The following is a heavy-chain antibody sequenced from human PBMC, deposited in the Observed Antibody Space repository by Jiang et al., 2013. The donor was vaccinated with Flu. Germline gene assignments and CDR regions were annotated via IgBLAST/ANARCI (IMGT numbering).Heavy chain of an antibody. CDR2: INTNTGNP. J-gene: IGHJ5*02. CDR1: GYTFTSYA. V-gene: IGHV7-4-1*01. Sequence: QSGSELKKPGASVKVSCKASGYTFTSYAMNWVRQAPGQGLEWMGWINTNTGNPTYAQGFTGRFVFSLDTSVSTAYLQICSLKAEDTAVYYCARGRDYDFWSGYRELHHWGQGTLVTVSS. CDR3: ARGRDYDFWSGYRELHH. D-gene: IGHD3-3*01.